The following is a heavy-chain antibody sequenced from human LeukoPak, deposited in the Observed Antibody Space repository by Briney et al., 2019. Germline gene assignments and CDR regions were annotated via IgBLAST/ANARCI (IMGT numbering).Heavy chain of an antibody. CDR1: GGTFNSDS. D-gene: IGHD1-7*01. J-gene: IGHJ4*01. CDR3: AKGPATVGTYPFDS. Sequence: SVKVSCKASGGTFNSDSITWVRQAPGHGLEWVGRIIPILGVTRIAERFQDRITLSADKSSNTAYMELRGLTSEDRALYLCAKGPATVGTYPFDSWGQGTLVAVSS. CDR2: IIPILGVT. V-gene: IGHV1-69*04.